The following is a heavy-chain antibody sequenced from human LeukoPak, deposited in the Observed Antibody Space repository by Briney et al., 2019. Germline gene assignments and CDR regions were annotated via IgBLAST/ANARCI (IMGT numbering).Heavy chain of an antibody. V-gene: IGHV5-51*01. CDR1: GSTFSSYW. D-gene: IGHD3-3*01. J-gene: IGHJ4*02. Sequence: GASLQISCKCSGSTFSSYWIGWVRQLPGNVLEWMGIIYPGDSDTRYSPYLQGHVPISVDTSIGTAYLQWSSLKASDTASYYCARQNDFRLDYWGQGTLVTVSS. CDR2: IYPGDSDT. CDR3: ARQNDFRLDY.